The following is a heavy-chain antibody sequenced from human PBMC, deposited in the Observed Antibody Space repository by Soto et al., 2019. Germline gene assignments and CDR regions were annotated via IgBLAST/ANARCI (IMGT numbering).Heavy chain of an antibody. D-gene: IGHD1-26*01. V-gene: IGHV5-51*01. J-gene: IGHJ6*02. CDR1: GYSFTSYW. CDR2: IYPGDSDT. CDR3: ARMVGATTPYYYYGMDV. Sequence: GESLKISCKGSGYSFTSYWIGWVRQMPGKGLEWMGIIYPGDSDTRYSPSFQGQVTISADKSISTAYLQWSSLKASDTAMYYCARMVGATTPYYYYGMDVWGQGTTVTVSS.